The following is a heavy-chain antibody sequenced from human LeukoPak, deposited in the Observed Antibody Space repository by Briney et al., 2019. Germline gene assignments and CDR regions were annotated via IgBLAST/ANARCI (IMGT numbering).Heavy chain of an antibody. CDR3: AKQSYARSLGE. Sequence: PGGSLRLSCATSGFPFSDFSMTWARQAPGKGLEWISTTNSGGTTTYYAESVKGRFTISRDNFKNALYLQMSSLRVEDTAIYYCAKQSYARSLGEGGPGTLVTVSS. V-gene: IGHV3-23*01. J-gene: IGHJ4*02. D-gene: IGHD3-10*02. CDR2: TNSGGTTT. CDR1: GFPFSDFS.